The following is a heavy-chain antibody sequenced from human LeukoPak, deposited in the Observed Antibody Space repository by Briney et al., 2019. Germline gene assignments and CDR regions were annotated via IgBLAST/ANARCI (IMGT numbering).Heavy chain of an antibody. D-gene: IGHD3-22*01. CDR1: GGSFSGYY. CDR3: ARGEWLLLHGDYFDY. CDR2: INHSGST. J-gene: IGHJ4*02. V-gene: IGHV4-34*01. Sequence: SETLSLTCAVYGGSFSGYYWSWIRQPPGKGLEWIGEINHSGSTNCNPSLKSRVSISIDTSKNQFSLKLSSVTAADTAVYYCARGEWLLLHGDYFDYWGQGTLVTVSS.